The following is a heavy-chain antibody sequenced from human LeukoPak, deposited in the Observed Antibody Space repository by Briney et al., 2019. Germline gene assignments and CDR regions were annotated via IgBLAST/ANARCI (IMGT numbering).Heavy chain of an antibody. Sequence: GGSLRLSCAASGFTFSSYAMTWVRQALGKGLEWVSGISGSGGSTYYADSVKGRFTISRDNAKNSLYLQMNSLRAEDTAVYYCARPYSGYETDYWGQGTLVTVSS. CDR1: GFTFSSYA. J-gene: IGHJ4*02. V-gene: IGHV3-48*03. CDR2: ISGSGGST. CDR3: ARPYSGYETDY. D-gene: IGHD5-12*01.